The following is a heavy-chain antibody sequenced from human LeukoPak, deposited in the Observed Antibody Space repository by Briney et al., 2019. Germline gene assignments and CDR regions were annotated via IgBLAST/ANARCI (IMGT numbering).Heavy chain of an antibody. CDR2: ISGSGGST. J-gene: IGHJ5*02. Sequence: TGGSLRLSCAASGFTFSSYAMSWVRQAPGKGLEWVSAISGSGGSTYYADSVKGRFTISRDNSKNTLYLQMNSLRAEDTAVYYCARDRHYSSGYVWFDPWGQGTLVTVSS. D-gene: IGHD3-22*01. V-gene: IGHV3-23*01. CDR3: ARDRHYSSGYVWFDP. CDR1: GFTFSSYA.